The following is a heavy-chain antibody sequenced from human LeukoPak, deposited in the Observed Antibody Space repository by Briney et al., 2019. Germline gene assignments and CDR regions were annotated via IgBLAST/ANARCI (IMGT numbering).Heavy chain of an antibody. Sequence: SETLSLTCTVSGDSISEYYWTWIRQAPGKGLEWIGYIYYTGSTNYNPSLKSRVTISVDTSKNQFSLRLSSVTAADTAVYYCARGGWNYYYYYMDVWGNGTTVTVSS. CDR2: IYYTGST. CDR3: ARGGWNYYYYYMDV. D-gene: IGHD2-15*01. J-gene: IGHJ6*03. V-gene: IGHV4-59*01. CDR1: GDSISEYY.